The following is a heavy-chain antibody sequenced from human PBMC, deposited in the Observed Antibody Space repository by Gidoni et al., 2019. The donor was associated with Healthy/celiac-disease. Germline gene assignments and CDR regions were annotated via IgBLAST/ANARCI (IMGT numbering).Heavy chain of an antibody. CDR1: GFTFSSSA. Sequence: EVQLLESGGGLVQPGGSLILSCPASGFTFSSSAMSWVRQAPGKGLEWVSAIRCSGGSTYDADSVKGRFTISRDNSKNTLYLQMNSLRAEDTAVYYCAKDRRCGGSCPIYNWVDPWGQGTLVTVSS. CDR2: IRCSGGST. V-gene: IGHV3-23*01. CDR3: AKDRRCGGSCPIYNWVDP. J-gene: IGHJ5*02. D-gene: IGHD2-15*01.